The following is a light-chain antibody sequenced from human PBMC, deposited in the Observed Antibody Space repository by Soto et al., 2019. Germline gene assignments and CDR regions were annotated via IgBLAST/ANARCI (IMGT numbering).Light chain of an antibody. CDR3: QQRSNWPPGYT. V-gene: IGKV3D-20*02. CDR1: ESISRDY. CDR2: GAS. Sequence: EIVLTQSPGTLSLSPGQRATLSCRASESISRDYLAWYQQRLGQAPRLLIYGASSGATGIPDRFSGSGSGTDFTLTISRLEPEDFAVYYCQQRSNWPPGYTFGQGTKLEIK. J-gene: IGKJ2*01.